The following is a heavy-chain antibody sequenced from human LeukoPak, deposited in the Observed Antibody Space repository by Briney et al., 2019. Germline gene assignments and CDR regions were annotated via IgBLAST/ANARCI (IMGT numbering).Heavy chain of an antibody. D-gene: IGHD2-15*01. V-gene: IGHV3-23*01. CDR2: ISNNGGYA. CDR1: GFTFSSSA. J-gene: IGHJ4*02. CDR3: AKQLGYCSDGSCYFPY. Sequence: GGSLRLSCAASGFTFSSSAMSSVRQAPGKRLEWVSAISNNGGYAYYADSVQGRFTISRDNSKSTLCLQMNSLRAEDTAVYYCAKQLGYCSDGSCYFPYWGQGTLVTVSS.